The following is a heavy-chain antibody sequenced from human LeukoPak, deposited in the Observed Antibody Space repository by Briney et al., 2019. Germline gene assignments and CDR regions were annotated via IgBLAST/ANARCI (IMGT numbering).Heavy chain of an antibody. CDR3: ARDRMGSSSWYFDY. CDR1: GFTFSSYA. D-gene: IGHD6-6*01. J-gene: IGHJ4*02. V-gene: IGHV3-30-3*01. Sequence: GGSLRLSCAASGFTFSSYAMHWIRQAPGKGLEWVAVISYDGSNKYYADSVKGRFTISRDNSKNTLYLQMNSLRAEDTAVYYCARDRMGSSSWYFDYWGQGTLVTVSS. CDR2: ISYDGSNK.